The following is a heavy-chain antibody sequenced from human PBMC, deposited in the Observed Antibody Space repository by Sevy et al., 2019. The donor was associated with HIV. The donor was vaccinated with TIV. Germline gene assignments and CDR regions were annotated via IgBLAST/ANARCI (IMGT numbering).Heavy chain of an antibody. Sequence: GGSLRLSCVASQFNFDTYAIHWVRQAPGKGLEWVAMIWYEGSSKDYAESVKGRFAISRDNSQNTAFLQMNSLRAEDTGVYYCATNMVHAGAYDSYFNFWGQGSLVTVSS. V-gene: IGHV3-33*01. J-gene: IGHJ4*02. CDR3: ATNMVHAGAYDSYFNF. D-gene: IGHD3-10*01. CDR2: IWYEGSSK. CDR1: QFNFDTYA.